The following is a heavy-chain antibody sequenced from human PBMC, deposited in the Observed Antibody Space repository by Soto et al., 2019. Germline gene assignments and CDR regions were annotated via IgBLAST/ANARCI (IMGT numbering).Heavy chain of an antibody. CDR2: IDWDDDK. Sequence: SGPTLVNPTQTLTLTCTFSGFSLSTSGMCVSWIRQPPGKALEWLALIDWDDDKYYSTSLKTRLTISKDTSKNQVVLTMTNMDPVDTATYYCARNRGYSGYEPYYYGMDAWGQGTTVTVSS. V-gene: IGHV2-70*01. D-gene: IGHD5-12*01. CDR3: ARNRGYSGYEPYYYGMDA. J-gene: IGHJ6*02. CDR1: GFSLSTSGMC.